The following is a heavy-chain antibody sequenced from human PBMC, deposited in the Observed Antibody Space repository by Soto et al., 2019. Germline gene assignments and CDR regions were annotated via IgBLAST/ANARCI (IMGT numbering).Heavy chain of an antibody. CDR1: GFTFNNYA. J-gene: IGHJ4*02. V-gene: IGHV3-23*01. CDR2: ISTDGVKT. Sequence: PGGSLRLSCAASGFTFNNYAMSWVRQAPGKGLEWVSAISTDGVKTLYADSVKGRFTISRDNSKNTLYLQMNSLRVEDAAIYYCARPSGGSYPKSRVYCYWGQGTLVTVSS. CDR3: ARPSGGSYPKSRVYCY. D-gene: IGHD3-10*01.